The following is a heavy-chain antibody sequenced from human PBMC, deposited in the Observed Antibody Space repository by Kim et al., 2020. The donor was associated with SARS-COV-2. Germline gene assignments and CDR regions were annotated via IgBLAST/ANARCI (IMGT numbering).Heavy chain of an antibody. Sequence: ASVKVSCKASGYTFTGYYMHWVRQAPGQGLEWMGWINPNSGGTNYAQKFQGRVTMTRDTSISTAYMELSRLRSDDTAVYYCARVYDFWSGYDYWGQGTLVIVSS. V-gene: IGHV1-2*02. J-gene: IGHJ4*02. D-gene: IGHD3-3*01. CDR2: INPNSGGT. CDR3: ARVYDFWSGYDY. CDR1: GYTFTGYY.